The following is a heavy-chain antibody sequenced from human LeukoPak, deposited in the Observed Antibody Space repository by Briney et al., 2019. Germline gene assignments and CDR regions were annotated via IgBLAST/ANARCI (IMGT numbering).Heavy chain of an antibody. CDR2: IYYSGST. CDR1: GGSISSSSYY. D-gene: IGHD3-22*01. CDR3: AIRETRYYYDSSGYFDY. J-gene: IGHJ4*02. Sequence: SETLSLTCTVSGGSISSSSYYWGWIRQPPGKGLEWIGSIYYSGSTYYNPSLKSRVTISVDTSKNQFSLKLSSVTAADAAVSYCAIRETRYYYDSSGYFDYWGQGTLVTVSS. V-gene: IGHV4-39*07.